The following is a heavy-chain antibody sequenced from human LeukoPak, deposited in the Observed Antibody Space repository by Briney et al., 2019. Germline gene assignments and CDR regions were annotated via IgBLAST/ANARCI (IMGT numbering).Heavy chain of an antibody. CDR3: ARAAIAAAVYFDY. CDR1: GFTVSSNY. J-gene: IGHJ4*02. D-gene: IGHD6-13*01. Sequence: GGSLRLSCAASGFTVSSNYMSWVRQAPGKGLEWVSVIYSGGSTYYADSVKGRFTISRDNSKNTLYLQMNSLRAEDTAVYYCARAAIAAAVYFDYWGQGTLVTVSS. V-gene: IGHV3-53*01. CDR2: IYSGGST.